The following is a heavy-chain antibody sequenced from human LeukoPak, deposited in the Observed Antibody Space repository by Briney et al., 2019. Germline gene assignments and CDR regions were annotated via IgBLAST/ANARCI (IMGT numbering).Heavy chain of an antibody. D-gene: IGHD3-22*01. Sequence: ASVKVSCKASGGTFSSYAISWVRQAPGQGLEWMGGIIPIFGTANYAQKFQGRVTITADESTSTAYMELSSLRSEDTAVYYCARDYYDSSGYYYYFDYWGQGTLVTVSS. CDR2: IIPIFGTA. CDR1: GGTFSSYA. J-gene: IGHJ4*02. CDR3: ARDYYDSSGYYYYFDY. V-gene: IGHV1-69*13.